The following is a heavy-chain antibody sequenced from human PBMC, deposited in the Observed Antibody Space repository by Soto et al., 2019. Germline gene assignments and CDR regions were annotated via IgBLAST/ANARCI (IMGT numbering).Heavy chain of an antibody. Sequence: QVQLQESGPGLVKPSQTLSLTCTVSGGSISSGGTGSYWTWIRQLPGKGLEWIGYIYYTGNTYYNPSLNSRPTISIDTSENQFSVKLTSVTAADTAVYFWASGHDAYKVRYWGQGTLVTVSS. V-gene: IGHV4-31*03. CDR2: IYYTGNT. CDR1: GGSISSGGTGSY. J-gene: IGHJ4*02. D-gene: IGHD1-1*01. CDR3: ASGHDAYKVRY.